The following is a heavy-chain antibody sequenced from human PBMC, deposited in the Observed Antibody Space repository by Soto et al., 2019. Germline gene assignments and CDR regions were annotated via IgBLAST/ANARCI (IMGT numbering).Heavy chain of an antibody. D-gene: IGHD1-26*01. CDR3: AHRLTWDAFDI. CDR1: GFSLSDNGVG. CDR2: IYWDDEK. V-gene: IGHV2-5*02. J-gene: IGHJ3*02. Sequence: QITLKESGPTLVKRTQTLTLTCTFSGFSLSDNGVGVGWIRQPPGKALEWLALIYWDDEKIYSPSLKTRLTIHKDTSKNPVLLTMTNMDPVDTATYYCAHRLTWDAFDIWGQGTMVTVSS.